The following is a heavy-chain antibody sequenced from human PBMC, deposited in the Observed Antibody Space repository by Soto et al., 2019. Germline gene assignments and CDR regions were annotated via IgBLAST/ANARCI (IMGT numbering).Heavy chain of an antibody. Sequence: QVHLVQSGAEVKKPGASVKVSCKCSGYTFTSYGITWVRQAPGQGREWMGGVRAHNGNTDYAQKPQGRVTVTRDTSTSTAYMELRSLRSGDTAVYYCARGRYGDYWGQGALVTVSS. D-gene: IGHD1-1*01. J-gene: IGHJ4*02. CDR1: GYTFTSYG. CDR2: VRAHNGNT. V-gene: IGHV1-18*01. CDR3: ARGRYGDY.